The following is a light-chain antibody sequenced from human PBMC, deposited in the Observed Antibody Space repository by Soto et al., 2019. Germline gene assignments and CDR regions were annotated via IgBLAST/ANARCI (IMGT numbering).Light chain of an antibody. Sequence: QSVLTQPASVSGSPGQSITISCTGTSSDIGAYNYVSWYQQHPGKAPKLLLYDVSDRPSGVSNRFSGSRSGNTASLTISGLQADDESDYYCSSYRSGDTVVFGGGTKLTVL. V-gene: IGLV2-14*03. CDR3: SSYRSGDTVV. J-gene: IGLJ2*01. CDR1: SSDIGAYNY. CDR2: DVS.